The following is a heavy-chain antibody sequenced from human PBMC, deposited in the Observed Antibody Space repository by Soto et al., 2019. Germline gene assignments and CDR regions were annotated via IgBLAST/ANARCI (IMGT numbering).Heavy chain of an antibody. CDR1: GYTFTGYY. D-gene: IGHD6-13*01. V-gene: IGHV1-2*02. CDR2: INPNSGGT. J-gene: IGHJ6*02. Sequence: ASVKVSCKASGYTFTGYYMHWVRQAPGQGLEWMGWINPNSGGTNYAQKFQGRVTMTRDTSISTAYMELSRLRSDDTAVYYCARTGSSWTRDYYYGMDVWGQGTTVTAP. CDR3: ARTGSSWTRDYYYGMDV.